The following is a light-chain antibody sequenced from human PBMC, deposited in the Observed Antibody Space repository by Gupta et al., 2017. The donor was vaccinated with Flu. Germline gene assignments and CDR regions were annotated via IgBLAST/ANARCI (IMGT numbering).Light chain of an antibody. V-gene: IGKV1-6*01. Sequence: GDRVTITCRASQDVRSDLGWYQQKPGKAPKLLIYAASSLQSGVPSRFSGSGSGTDFTLTISSLQPEDFATYYCLQDYNYPRTFGQGTKVEIK. J-gene: IGKJ1*01. CDR3: LQDYNYPRT. CDR1: QDVRSD. CDR2: AAS.